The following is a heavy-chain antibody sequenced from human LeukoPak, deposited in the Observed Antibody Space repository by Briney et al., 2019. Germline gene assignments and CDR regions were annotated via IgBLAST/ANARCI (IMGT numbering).Heavy chain of an antibody. CDR1: GGSISSYY. V-gene: IGHV4-59*01. Sequence: SETLSLTCTVSGGSISSYYWSWIRQPPGKGLEWIGYIYYIGSTNYNPSPKSRVTISVDTSNNQFSLKLSSVTAADTAVYYCARVSATTRQFDPWGQGTLVTVSS. J-gene: IGHJ5*02. CDR3: ARVSATTRQFDP. CDR2: IYYIGST. D-gene: IGHD1/OR15-1a*01.